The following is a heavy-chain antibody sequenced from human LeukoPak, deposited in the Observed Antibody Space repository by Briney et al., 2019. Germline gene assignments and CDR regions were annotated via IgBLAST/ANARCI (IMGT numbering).Heavy chain of an antibody. CDR2: IYYSGST. Sequence: PSETLSFTCTVSGGSISSSNYYWGWIRQPPGKGLEWIGSIYYSGSTYYYPSLKSRVTISVDTSKNQFSLKLNSVTAADTAVYYCARHVSTSSCGADCYSGGMDVWGQGTTVTVSS. V-gene: IGHV4-39*01. D-gene: IGHD2-21*02. CDR3: ARHVSTSSCGADCYSGGMDV. CDR1: GGSISSSNYY. J-gene: IGHJ6*02.